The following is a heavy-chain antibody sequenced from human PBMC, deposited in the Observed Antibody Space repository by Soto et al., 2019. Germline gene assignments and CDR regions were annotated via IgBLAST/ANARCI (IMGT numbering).Heavy chain of an antibody. Sequence: SETLSLTCTVSGGSISSYYWSWIRQPPGKGLEWIGYIYYSGSTNYNPSLKSRVTISVDTSKNQFSLKLSSVTAADTAVYYCARHKPLLWFGELGGPLDYWGQGALVTVSS. J-gene: IGHJ4*02. D-gene: IGHD3-10*01. CDR1: GGSISSYY. V-gene: IGHV4-59*08. CDR2: IYYSGST. CDR3: ARHKPLLWFGELGGPLDY.